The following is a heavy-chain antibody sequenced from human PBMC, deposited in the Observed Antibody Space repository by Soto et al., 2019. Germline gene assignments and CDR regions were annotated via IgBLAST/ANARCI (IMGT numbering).Heavy chain of an antibody. CDR2: IYYSGST. CDR1: GGSVSSGSYY. V-gene: IGHV4-61*01. CDR3: ARVHLRESGGVIVFDY. J-gene: IGHJ4*02. D-gene: IGHD3-16*02. Sequence: PSETLSLTCSVSGGSVSSGSYYWSWIRQPPGKGLEWIGYIYYSGSTNYNPSLKSRVTISVDTSKNQFSLKLSSVTAADTAVYYCARVHLRESGGVIVFDYWGQGTLVTVSS.